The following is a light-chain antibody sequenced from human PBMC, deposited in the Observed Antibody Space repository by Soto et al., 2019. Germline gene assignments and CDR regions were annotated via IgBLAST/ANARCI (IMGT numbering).Light chain of an antibody. Sequence: DIQMTQSPSTLSGSVGDRVTITCRASQSVSSWLAWYQQKPGKAPRLLIYDVSILESGVPSRFSGSGSGTEFTLTISSLQPDDFATYYCQQYSIIWTFGQGTKVDIK. CDR2: DVS. J-gene: IGKJ1*01. CDR3: QQYSIIWT. V-gene: IGKV1-5*01. CDR1: QSVSSW.